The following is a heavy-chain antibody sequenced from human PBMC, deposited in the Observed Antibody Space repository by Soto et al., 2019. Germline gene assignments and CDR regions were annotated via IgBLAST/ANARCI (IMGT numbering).Heavy chain of an antibody. D-gene: IGHD1-26*01. CDR3: ARGSGSLRYYYGMDV. V-gene: IGHV4-34*01. J-gene: IGHJ6*02. CDR2: INHSGST. Sequence: PXATLSLTCAVYGGSFSGYYWSWIRQPPGKGLEWIGEINHSGSTNYNPSLKSRVTISVDTSKNQFSLKLSSVTAADTAVYYCARGSGSLRYYYGMDVWGQGTTVTVSS. CDR1: GGSFSGYY.